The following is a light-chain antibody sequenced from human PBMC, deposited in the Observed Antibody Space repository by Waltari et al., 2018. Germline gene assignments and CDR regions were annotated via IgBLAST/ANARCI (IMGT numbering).Light chain of an antibody. CDR1: SGSVSTTSY. CDR3: ALYMGSGIWV. Sequence: QPVVTQEPSLLVSPGGTVPPTCALTSGSVSTTSYATWYQQAPGQPPRTLVYKGSSRSSGVPDRFSGSIFGNKAALTITGAQADDECNYYCALYMGSGIWVFGGGTKLTVL. V-gene: IGLV8-61*01. J-gene: IGLJ3*02. CDR2: KGS.